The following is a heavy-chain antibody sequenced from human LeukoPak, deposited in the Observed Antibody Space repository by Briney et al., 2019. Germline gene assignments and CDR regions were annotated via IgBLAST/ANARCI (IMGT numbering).Heavy chain of an antibody. Sequence: EASVKVSCKASGYTFTSYYMHWVRQAPGQGLEWMGWINPNSGGTNYAQKFQGRVTMTRDTSISTAYMELSRLRSDDTALYHCASGRWEPYDAFDIWGQGTMVTVSS. J-gene: IGHJ3*02. CDR2: INPNSGGT. CDR3: ASGRWEPYDAFDI. CDR1: GYTFTSYY. V-gene: IGHV1-2*02. D-gene: IGHD1-26*01.